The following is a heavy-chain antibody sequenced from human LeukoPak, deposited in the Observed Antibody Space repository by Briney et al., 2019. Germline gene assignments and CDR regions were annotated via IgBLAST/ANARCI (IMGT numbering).Heavy chain of an antibody. D-gene: IGHD6-13*01. Sequence: PGGSLRLSCADSGFNFSSYSMNCIRQAPAKRLERVSSISSSSSYIYYADSVKGRFTISRDNAKSSLYLQMNSLRAEDTAVYYCARVGAGGYYWGQGTLVTVSS. CDR1: GFNFSSYS. CDR2: ISSSSSYI. V-gene: IGHV3-21*01. J-gene: IGHJ4*02. CDR3: ARVGAGGYY.